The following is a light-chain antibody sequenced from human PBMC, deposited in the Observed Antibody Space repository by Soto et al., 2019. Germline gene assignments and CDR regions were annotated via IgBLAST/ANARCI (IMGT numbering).Light chain of an antibody. V-gene: IGKV3-11*01. CDR2: DAL. Sequence: EIVLTQSPATLYLSPGDRATLSCRASQSVDWYVAWYQQKPGQAPRLLIYDALKRATGTPDRFSGSGPGTDFTLTISRLEPEDFAVYYCQQRSNWPPITFGPGTKVDLK. J-gene: IGKJ3*01. CDR1: QSVDWY. CDR3: QQRSNWPPIT.